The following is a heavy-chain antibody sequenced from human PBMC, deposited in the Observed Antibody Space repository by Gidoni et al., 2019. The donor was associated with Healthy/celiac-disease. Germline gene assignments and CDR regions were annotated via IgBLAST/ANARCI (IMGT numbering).Heavy chain of an antibody. D-gene: IGHD2-2*01. CDR2: ISSSSSYI. V-gene: IGHV3-21*01. Sequence: EVQLVESGGGLVKPGGSLRLSCAASGFTFSSYSMNWVRQAPGKGLEWVSSISSSSSYIYYADSVKGRFTISRDNAKNSLYLQMNSLRAEDTAVYYCARDSCSSTSCPWYYYYGMDVWGQGTTVTVSS. CDR3: ARDSCSSTSCPWYYYYGMDV. J-gene: IGHJ6*02. CDR1: GFTFSSYS.